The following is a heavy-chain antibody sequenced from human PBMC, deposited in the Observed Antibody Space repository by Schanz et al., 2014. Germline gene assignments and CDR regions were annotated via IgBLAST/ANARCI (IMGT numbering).Heavy chain of an antibody. V-gene: IGHV3-30*03. Sequence: QVQLVESGGGVVQPGTSLRLSCTISGFSFSRYGMHWVRQAPGKGLEWVAVISSDETVTYYVDSVKGRFTISRDNAKGSVYLQMNSLRAEDTAVYYCARGHYGLDVWGPGTSVTVSS. CDR3: ARGHYGLDV. D-gene: IGHD3-10*01. CDR1: GFSFSRYG. CDR2: ISSDETVT. J-gene: IGHJ6*02.